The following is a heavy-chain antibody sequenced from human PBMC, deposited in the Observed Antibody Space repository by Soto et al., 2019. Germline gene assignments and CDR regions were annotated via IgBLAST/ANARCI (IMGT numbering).Heavy chain of an antibody. J-gene: IGHJ5*02. CDR2: IYYIGST. CDR1: GGSISSGDYY. CDR3: ARWWSGSRQGFDP. V-gene: IGHV4-31*03. D-gene: IGHD3-3*01. Sequence: QVQLQESGPGLVKPSQTLSLTCTVSGGSISSGDYYWSWIRQHPGKGLEWIGYIYYIGSTYYNPSLKRRVTISVDTSKNQFSLKLSSVTAADTAVYYCARWWSGSRQGFDPWGQGTLVTVSS.